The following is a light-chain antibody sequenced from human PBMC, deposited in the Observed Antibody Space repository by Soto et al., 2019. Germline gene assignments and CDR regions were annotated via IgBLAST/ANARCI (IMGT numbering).Light chain of an antibody. CDR2: DAS. Sequence: EIVLRQSPATLSLSPGERATLSCRASQTVSSYLAWYQQKPGQAPRLLIYDASVRATGTPGRFSGSGSGTDFNLIINSLEPDDFAVYFCHQRSDWPHTFGRGTRLDIK. V-gene: IGKV3-11*01. J-gene: IGKJ2*01. CDR1: QTVSSY. CDR3: HQRSDWPHT.